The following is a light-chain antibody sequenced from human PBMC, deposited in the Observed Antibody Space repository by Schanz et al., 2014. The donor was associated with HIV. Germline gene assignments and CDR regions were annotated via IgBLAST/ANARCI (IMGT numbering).Light chain of an antibody. Sequence: QSALTQPPSASGSPGQSVTISCTGTSTDIGGYRYVSWYQQHPGKAPKLMIYEVSKRPSGVPDRFSGSKSGNTASLTVSGLQAEDEADYYCQSFDSSLSAVVFGGGTKLTVL. J-gene: IGLJ2*01. CDR3: QSFDSSLSAVV. CDR1: STDIGGYRY. CDR2: EVS. V-gene: IGLV2-8*01.